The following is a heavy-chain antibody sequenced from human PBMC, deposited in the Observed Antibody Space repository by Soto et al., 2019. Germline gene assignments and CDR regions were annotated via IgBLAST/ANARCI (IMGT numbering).Heavy chain of an antibody. CDR2: INPNSGGT. D-gene: IGHD2-2*01. V-gene: IGHV1-2*04. Sequence: ASVKVSCKASGYTFTGYYMHWVRQAPGQGLEWMGWINPNSGGTNYAQKFQGWVTMTRDTSISTAYMELSRLRSDDTAVYYCAFSYDCSSTSCPLTSYGMDVWGQGTTVTVSS. J-gene: IGHJ6*02. CDR1: GYTFTGYY. CDR3: AFSYDCSSTSCPLTSYGMDV.